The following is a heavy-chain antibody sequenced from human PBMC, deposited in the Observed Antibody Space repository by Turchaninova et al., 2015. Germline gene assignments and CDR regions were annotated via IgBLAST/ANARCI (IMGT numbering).Heavy chain of an antibody. J-gene: IGHJ5*02. Sequence: QVQLQESGPGLVKPSETLSLTCTVSGDSIRSSYWSWIRQSPGKGLEWLGYIHYSGSPSNNPYLRSRVTMPLSKATTQFSLTVGYVTAADTAVYYCARGRLSPTIFGFWFDPWGPGTLVTVSS. CDR2: IHYSGSP. CDR1: GDSIRSSY. CDR3: ARGRLSPTIFGFWFDP. V-gene: IGHV4-59*01. D-gene: IGHD3-3*01.